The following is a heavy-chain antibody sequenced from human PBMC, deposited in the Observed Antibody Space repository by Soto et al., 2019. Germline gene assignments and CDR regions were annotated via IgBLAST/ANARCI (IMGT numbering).Heavy chain of an antibody. CDR3: ARGDGYIYGNTFDS. CDR2: ISYDGTNK. J-gene: IGHJ4*02. CDR1: GFTFNNYA. D-gene: IGHD5-18*01. V-gene: IGHV3-30-3*01. Sequence: QVQLVESGGGVVQPGRSLRLSCAAYGFTFNNYAMHWVRQAPGKGLEWVAFISYDGTNKYYADSVTGRFTISRDNSRNTLYLQMNSLRVEDTAVYYCARGDGYIYGNTFDSWGQGTLVTVSS.